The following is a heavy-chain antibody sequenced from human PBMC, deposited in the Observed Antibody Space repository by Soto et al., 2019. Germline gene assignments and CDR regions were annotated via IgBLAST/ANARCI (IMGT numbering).Heavy chain of an antibody. CDR1: GYSFTSYW. D-gene: IGHD3-22*01. V-gene: IGHV5-51*01. Sequence: GESLKISCKGSGYSFTSYWIGWVRQMPGKGLEWMGIIYPGDSDTRYSPSFQGQVTISADKSISTAYLQWSSLKASDTAMYYCAIGLYYYHSSGYYYDYYGMDVWGQGTRVTVSS. CDR3: AIGLYYYHSSGYYYDYYGMDV. CDR2: IYPGDSDT. J-gene: IGHJ6*02.